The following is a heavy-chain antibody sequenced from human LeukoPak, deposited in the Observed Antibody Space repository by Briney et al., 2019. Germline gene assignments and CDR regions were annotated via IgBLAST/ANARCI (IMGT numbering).Heavy chain of an antibody. D-gene: IGHD2-15*01. J-gene: IGHJ4*02. Sequence: SLTXTVSGDSISXXHWSWIRXXPGXGXEWXXXIYYSGSTNYNPSLKSRVTISVDTSKNQFSLKLSSVTAADTAVYYCARDRQSGGXXXRVLDYWGQXTXXXXSS. CDR3: ARDRQSGGXXXRVLDY. CDR2: IYYSGST. V-gene: IGHV4-59*01. CDR1: GDSISXXH.